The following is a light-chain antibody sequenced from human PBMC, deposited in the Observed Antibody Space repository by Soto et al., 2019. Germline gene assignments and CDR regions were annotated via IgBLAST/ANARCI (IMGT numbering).Light chain of an antibody. CDR1: SSDVGGYNY. CDR3: CSYAGSYTV. J-gene: IGLJ3*02. Sequence: QSALTQPRSVSGSPGQSVTISCTGTSSDVGGYNYVSWYQQHPGKAPKLMIYDVSKRPSGVPDRFSGSKSSNTASLTISGLQAEDEADYYCCSYAGSYTVFGGGTQLTVL. CDR2: DVS. V-gene: IGLV2-11*01.